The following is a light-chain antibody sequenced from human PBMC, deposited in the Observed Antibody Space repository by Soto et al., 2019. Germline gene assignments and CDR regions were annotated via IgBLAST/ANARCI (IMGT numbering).Light chain of an antibody. CDR1: QSISSY. J-gene: IGKJ5*01. CDR2: AAS. CDR3: QQSYSTPLP. V-gene: IGKV1-39*01. Sequence: DIQMTQSPFSLSASVGDRVTITCRASQSISSYLNWYQQKPGKAPKLLIYAASSLQSGVPSRFSGSGSGTDFTLTISSLQPEDFATYYCQQSYSTPLPFGQVTLLEI.